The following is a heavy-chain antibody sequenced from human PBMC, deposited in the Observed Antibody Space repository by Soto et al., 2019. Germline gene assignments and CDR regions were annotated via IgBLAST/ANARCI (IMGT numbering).Heavy chain of an antibody. CDR2: IIPIFGTA. CDR3: ARARPLYYDFWSGYYTRFDP. Sequence: QVQLVQSGAEVKKPGSSVKVSGKASGGTFSSYDISWVRQAPGQGLEWMGGIIPIFGTANYAQKFQGRVTITADKSSSTAHMELSSLRSEDTAVYYCARARPLYYDFWSGYYTRFDPWGQGTLVTVSS. D-gene: IGHD3-3*01. CDR1: GGTFSSYD. J-gene: IGHJ5*02. V-gene: IGHV1-69*06.